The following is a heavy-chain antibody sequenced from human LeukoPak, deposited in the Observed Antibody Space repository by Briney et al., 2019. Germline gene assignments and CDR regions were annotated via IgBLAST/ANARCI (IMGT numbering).Heavy chain of an antibody. J-gene: IGHJ3*02. CDR2: INPIFGTT. V-gene: IGHV1-69*06. CDR1: GGTFNVYA. CDR3: ARGSGNYYVDI. D-gene: IGHD1-26*01. Sequence: SVKVSCKAPGGTFNVYAISWVRQGPGQGLEWMGRINPIFGTTNYAQKFQGRVTITAEKFTSTAYMELSSLRSEDTAVYYCARGSGNYYVDIWGQGTMVTVSS.